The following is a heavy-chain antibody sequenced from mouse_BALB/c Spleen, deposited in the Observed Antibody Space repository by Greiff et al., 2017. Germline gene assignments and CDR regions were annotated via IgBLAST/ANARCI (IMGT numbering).Heavy chain of an antibody. J-gene: IGHJ2*01. CDR1: GYSITSDYA. V-gene: IGHV3-2*02. Sequence: EVKLQESGPGLVKPSQSLSLTCTVTGYSITSDYAWNWIRQFPGNKLEWMGYISYSGSTSYNPSLKSRISITRDTSKNQFFLQLNSVTTEDTATYYCAELGRDYWGQGTTLTVSS. CDR3: AELGRDY. D-gene: IGHD4-1*01. CDR2: ISYSGST.